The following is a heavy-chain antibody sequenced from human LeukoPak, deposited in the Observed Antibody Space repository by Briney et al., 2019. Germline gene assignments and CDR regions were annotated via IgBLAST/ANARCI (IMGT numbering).Heavy chain of an antibody. J-gene: IGHJ3*02. D-gene: IGHD2-15*01. CDR2: IRYDGSNK. Sequence: PGGSLRLSCAASGFTFSSYGMHWVRQAPGKGLEWVAFIRYDGSNKYYADSVKGRFTISRDNSKNTLYLQMNSLRAEDTAVYYCAKGTLDIVVVVAATFDAFDIWGQGTMVTVSS. CDR3: AKGTLDIVVVVAATFDAFDI. CDR1: GFTFSSYG. V-gene: IGHV3-30*02.